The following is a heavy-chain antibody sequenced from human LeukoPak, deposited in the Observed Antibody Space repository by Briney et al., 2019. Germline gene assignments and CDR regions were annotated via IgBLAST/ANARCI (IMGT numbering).Heavy chain of an antibody. Sequence: GGSLRLSCAASGFTLGIHWMSCVRQAPGKALEWVVNIKQEGSESCYVDSVKGRFTISRDNAKNSLYLQMNSLRAEDTAVYYCARGWLVPDFWGQGTLVTVSS. D-gene: IGHD6-19*01. V-gene: IGHV3-7*01. CDR3: ARGWLVPDF. J-gene: IGHJ4*02. CDR2: IKQEGSES. CDR1: GFTLGIHW.